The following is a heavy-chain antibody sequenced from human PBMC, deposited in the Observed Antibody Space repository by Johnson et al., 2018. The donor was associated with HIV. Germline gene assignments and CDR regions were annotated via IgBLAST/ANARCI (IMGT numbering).Heavy chain of an antibody. V-gene: IGHV3-30-3*01. CDR1: GFTFRSHA. J-gene: IGHJ3*02. CDR3: ASCESDSSGRGAFDI. Sequence: VESGGGVVQPGRSLRLSCAASGFTFRSHAMHWVRQAPGKGLEWVAVISYDGNNKFQADSVKGRFTISRDNSKNTLYLQMNSLRAEYTAVYYCASCESDSSGRGAFDIWGQGTMVTVSS. D-gene: IGHD3-22*01. CDR2: ISYDGNNK.